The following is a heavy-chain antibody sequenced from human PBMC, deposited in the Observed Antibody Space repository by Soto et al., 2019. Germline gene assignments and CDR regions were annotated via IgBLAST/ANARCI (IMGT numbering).Heavy chain of an antibody. V-gene: IGHV5-10-1*01. CDR3: AKRIVGSTSDAFDI. CDR1: GYSFTSSW. Sequence: GEPRKISCKGSGYSFTSSWISWVRQMPGKGLEWMGRIDPSDSYTNYSPSFQGNATITADKSISTAYLRGSSLKASDTARYYCAKRIVGSTSDAFDIWGQGTMVTVSS. J-gene: IGHJ3*02. CDR2: IDPSDSYT. D-gene: IGHD1-26*01.